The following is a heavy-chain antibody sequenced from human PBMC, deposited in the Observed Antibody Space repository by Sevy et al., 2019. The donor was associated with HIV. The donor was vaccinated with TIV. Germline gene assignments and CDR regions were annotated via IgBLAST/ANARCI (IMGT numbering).Heavy chain of an antibody. J-gene: IGHJ3*02. Sequence: GGSLRLSCAASGFTFSSYWMSWVRQAPGKGLEWVANIKQDGSEKHYVDSVKGRFTISRDNAKNSLYLQMNSLRAEDTAVYYCASLPGIAAAGLGYDAFDIWGQGTMVTVSS. CDR3: ASLPGIAAAGLGYDAFDI. CDR1: GFTFSSYW. D-gene: IGHD6-13*01. CDR2: IKQDGSEK. V-gene: IGHV3-7*03.